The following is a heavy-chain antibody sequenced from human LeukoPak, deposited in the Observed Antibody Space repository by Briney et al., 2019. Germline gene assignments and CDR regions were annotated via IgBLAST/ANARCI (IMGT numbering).Heavy chain of an antibody. Sequence: SETLSLTCTVSGASISSSSYYWGWIRQPPGKGLEWIGSIYFGGSTYYTPALQSRVTISVDTSKNHFSLKVTSVTAADTAVYYCARIGVWFGEGNLSGYFDYWGQGTLVTVSS. J-gene: IGHJ4*02. CDR3: ARIGVWFGEGNLSGYFDY. CDR1: GASISSSSYY. D-gene: IGHD3-10*01. CDR2: IYFGGST. V-gene: IGHV4-39*02.